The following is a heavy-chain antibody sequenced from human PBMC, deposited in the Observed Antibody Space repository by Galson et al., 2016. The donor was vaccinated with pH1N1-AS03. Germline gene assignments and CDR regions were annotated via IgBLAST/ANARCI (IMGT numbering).Heavy chain of an antibody. J-gene: IGHJ4*02. CDR2: INSDGRDT. D-gene: IGHD2-15*01. V-gene: IGHV3-74*01. CDR1: GFIFSHYW. CDR3: ARVLVGAAGCDY. Sequence: SLRLSCAVSGFIFSHYWMSWVRQAPGKGLEWVSRINSDGRDTYYADSVKGRFTISRNNAKNTLFLQMNSLRVDDTALYYCARVLVGAAGCDYWGQGTLVTVSS.